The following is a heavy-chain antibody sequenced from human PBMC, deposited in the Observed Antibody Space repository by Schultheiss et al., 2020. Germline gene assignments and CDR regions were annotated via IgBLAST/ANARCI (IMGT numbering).Heavy chain of an antibody. Sequence: SETLSLTCTVSGGSISSGGYYWSWIRQHPGKGLEWIGYIYYTGSTYYNPSLKSRVTISVDKSKNQFSLKLSSVTAADTAVYYCARLGTTCWYFDLWGRGTLVTVSA. V-gene: IGHV4-31*03. CDR1: GGSISSGGYY. CDR2: IYYTGST. CDR3: ARLGTTCWYFDL. D-gene: IGHD4-17*01. J-gene: IGHJ2*01.